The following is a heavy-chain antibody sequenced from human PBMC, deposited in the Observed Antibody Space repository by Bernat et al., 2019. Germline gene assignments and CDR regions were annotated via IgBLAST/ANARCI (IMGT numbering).Heavy chain of an antibody. Sequence: EVQLVESGGGLVQPGGSLRLSCAASGFTFSSYWMSWVRQAPGKGLEWVANIKQDGSEKYYVDSVKGRFTISRDNAKNSLYLQMNSLRAEDTAVYYCAREDSYGTWYFDLWGRGTLVTVSS. CDR2: IKQDGSEK. J-gene: IGHJ2*01. D-gene: IGHD5-18*01. CDR1: GFTFSSYW. V-gene: IGHV3-7*01. CDR3: AREDSYGTWYFDL.